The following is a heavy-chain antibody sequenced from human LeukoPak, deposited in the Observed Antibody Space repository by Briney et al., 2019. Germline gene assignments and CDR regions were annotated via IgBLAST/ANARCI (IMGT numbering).Heavy chain of an antibody. V-gene: IGHV1-18*01. Sequence: ASVKVSCKASGYTFTSYGISWVRQAPGQGLEWMGWISAYNGNTNYAQKLQGRVTMTTDTSTSTAYMELRSLRSDDTAVYYCARNRNKYYDILKDENDYWGQGTLVTVSS. CDR3: ARNRNKYYDILKDENDY. CDR1: GYTFTSYG. J-gene: IGHJ4*02. CDR2: ISAYNGNT. D-gene: IGHD3-9*01.